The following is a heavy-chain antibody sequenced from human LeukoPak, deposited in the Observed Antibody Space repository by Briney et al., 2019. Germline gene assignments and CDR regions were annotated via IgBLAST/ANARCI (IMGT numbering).Heavy chain of an antibody. Sequence: GGSLRLSCAASGFTFSSNAMHWVRQAPGEGLDWVALISYDGSDEYYADSVKGRFTISRDNSKNTLYLQMNSLRAEDTAVYYCARGYSSSWYSDYWGQGILVTVSS. CDR1: GFTFSSNA. CDR3: ARGYSSSWYSDY. D-gene: IGHD6-13*01. CDR2: ISYDGSDE. J-gene: IGHJ4*02. V-gene: IGHV3-30-3*01.